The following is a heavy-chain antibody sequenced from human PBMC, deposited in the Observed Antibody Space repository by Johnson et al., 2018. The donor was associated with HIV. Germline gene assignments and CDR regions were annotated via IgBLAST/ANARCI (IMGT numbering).Heavy chain of an antibody. Sequence: VQLEESGGGLVQPGGSLRLSCAASGFTFSSYDMHWVRQATGKGLEWVSAIGTAGDTYYPGSVKGRFTISRENAKNTLDVHMNSLRVEDTAFYYCARGYGDYSDFFDVWGQGTMVTVSS. CDR1: GFTFSSYD. D-gene: IGHD4-17*01. J-gene: IGHJ3*01. CDR2: IGTAGDT. CDR3: ARGYGDYSDFFDV. V-gene: IGHV3-13*01.